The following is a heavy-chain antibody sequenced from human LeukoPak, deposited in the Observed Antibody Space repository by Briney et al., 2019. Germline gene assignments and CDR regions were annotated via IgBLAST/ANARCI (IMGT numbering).Heavy chain of an antibody. D-gene: IGHD3-10*01. Sequence: SETLSLTCTVSGYSISSGYYWSWIRQPPGKGLEWIGEINHSGSTNYNPSLKSRVTISVDTSKNQFSLKLSSVTAADTAVYYCARAPRGLWGQGTLVTVSS. CDR3: ARAPRGL. J-gene: IGHJ4*02. V-gene: IGHV4-38-2*02. CDR2: INHSGST. CDR1: GYSISSGYY.